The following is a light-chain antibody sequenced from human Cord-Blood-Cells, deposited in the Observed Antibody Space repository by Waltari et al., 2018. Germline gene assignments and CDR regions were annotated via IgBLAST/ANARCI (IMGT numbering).Light chain of an antibody. J-gene: IGKJ3*01. Sequence: EIVLKQSPATLSLSPGERATLSCRASQSVSSYLAWYQQKPGQAPRLLIYDASNRATGIPARFSGSGSGTDFTLTISSLEPEDFAVYYCQQRSNWPFTLGPGTKVDIK. CDR3: QQRSNWPFT. V-gene: IGKV3-11*01. CDR1: QSVSSY. CDR2: DAS.